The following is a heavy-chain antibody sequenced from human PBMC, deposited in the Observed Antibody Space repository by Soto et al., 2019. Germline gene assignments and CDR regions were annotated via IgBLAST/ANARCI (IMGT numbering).Heavy chain of an antibody. Sequence: APVKASCKASRYTFTSYYMRWARQAPGQGLEWMGIINPSGGSTSYAQKFQGRVTMTRDTSTSTVYMELSSLRSEDTAVYYCARVGNYYDSSGYSELPIWGQGTMVTVSS. D-gene: IGHD3-22*01. V-gene: IGHV1-46*01. CDR2: INPSGGST. CDR1: RYTFTSYY. CDR3: ARVGNYYDSSGYSELPI. J-gene: IGHJ3*02.